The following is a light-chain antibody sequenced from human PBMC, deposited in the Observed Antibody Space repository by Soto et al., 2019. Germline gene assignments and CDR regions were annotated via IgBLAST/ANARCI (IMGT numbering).Light chain of an antibody. CDR1: QSFSTW. CDR2: KAS. V-gene: IGKV1-5*03. J-gene: IGKJ5*01. CDR3: QQYSHLIT. Sequence: DIQMSQSASSLSASVGYRFTITCRASQSFSTWLAWYQQKPGKAPELLIYKASNLQIGVPSRFSGSGSGTDFTFTISSLQPEDTATYYCQQYSHLITFGQGTRLEIK.